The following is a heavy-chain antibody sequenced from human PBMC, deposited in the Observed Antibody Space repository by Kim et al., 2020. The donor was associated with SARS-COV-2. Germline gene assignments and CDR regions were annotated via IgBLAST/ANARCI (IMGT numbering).Heavy chain of an antibody. D-gene: IGHD3-9*01. CDR3: ARDRSFYDILTGYYNYYFDY. V-gene: IGHV3-66*01. Sequence: RFPISRDNSKKTLYLQMNSLRAEDTAVYYCARDRSFYDILTGYYNYYFDYWGQGTLVTVSS. J-gene: IGHJ4*02.